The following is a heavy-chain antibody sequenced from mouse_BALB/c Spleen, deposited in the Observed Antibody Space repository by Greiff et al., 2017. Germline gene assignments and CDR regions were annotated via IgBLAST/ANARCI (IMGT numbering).Heavy chain of an antibody. J-gene: IGHJ2*01. V-gene: IGHV5-6-5*01. D-gene: IGHD4-1*01. CDR2: ISSGGST. Sequence: EVQLVESGGGLVKPGGSLKLSCAASGFTFSSYAMSWVRQTPEKRLEWVASISSGGSTYYPDSVKGRFTISRDNARNILYLQMSSLRSEDTAMYYCARLSWDGGYFDYWGQGTTLTVSS. CDR3: ARLSWDGGYFDY. CDR1: GFTFSSYA.